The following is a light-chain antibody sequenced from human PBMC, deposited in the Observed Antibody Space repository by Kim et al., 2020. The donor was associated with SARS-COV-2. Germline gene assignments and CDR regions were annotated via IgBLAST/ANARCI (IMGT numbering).Light chain of an antibody. CDR2: GAS. CDR1: QSVNGRF. Sequence: ELVLTQSPGTLSLSPGEGATLSCRASQSVNGRFLAWYQQKPGQAPRLLIYGASTRATGIPDRFSGGGSGTAFTLTISRLEPEDFAMYYCQQYDSSVWTFGQRTKMDIK. CDR3: QQYDSSVWT. V-gene: IGKV3-20*01. J-gene: IGKJ1*01.